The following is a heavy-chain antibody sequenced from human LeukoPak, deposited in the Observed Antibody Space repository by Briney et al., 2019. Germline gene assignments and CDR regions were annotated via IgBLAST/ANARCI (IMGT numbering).Heavy chain of an antibody. V-gene: IGHV6-1*01. CDR1: GDSYSSTSAA. D-gene: IGHD1-26*01. J-gene: IGHJ4*02. CDR2: TYYRSKWSH. Sequence: PSQTLSLTCAISGDSYSSTSAAWNWIRQSPSRGLEWVGRTYYRSKWSHDCAESVKSRISINPDTSKTQFSLQLNSVPPEDTAVYFCARGDLVGATTGFDYWGQGTLVTVSS. CDR3: ARGDLVGATTGFDY.